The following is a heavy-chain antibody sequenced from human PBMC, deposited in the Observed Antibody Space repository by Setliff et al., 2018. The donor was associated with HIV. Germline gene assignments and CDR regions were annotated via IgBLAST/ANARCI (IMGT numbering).Heavy chain of an antibody. CDR3: VRAEYSSSSDWFAP. Sequence: SETLSLTCTVSGGSISSNPYYWVRIRQPPGKGPEWIGNIYYSGSTYYNPPLQSRVTISVDTSKNHFSLKLRSVTAADTAVYYCVRAEYSSSSDWFAPWGQGALVTVSS. CDR2: IYYSGST. J-gene: IGHJ5*02. CDR1: GGSISSNPYY. D-gene: IGHD6-6*01. V-gene: IGHV4-39*07.